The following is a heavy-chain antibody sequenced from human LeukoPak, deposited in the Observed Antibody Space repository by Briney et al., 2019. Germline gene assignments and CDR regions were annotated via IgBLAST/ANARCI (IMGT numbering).Heavy chain of an antibody. CDR1: GYTFTGYY. D-gene: IGHD3-10*01. CDR3: ARSSITMLRRLTWGDWFDP. J-gene: IGHJ5*02. V-gene: IGHV1-2*02. CDR2: INPNSGDT. Sequence: ASVKVSCKASGYTFTGYYMHWVRQAPGQGLEWMGWINPNSGDTNYAQKFQGRVTMTRDTSISTAYMELSRLRSDDTALYYCARSSITMLRRLTWGDWFDPWGQGTLVTVAS.